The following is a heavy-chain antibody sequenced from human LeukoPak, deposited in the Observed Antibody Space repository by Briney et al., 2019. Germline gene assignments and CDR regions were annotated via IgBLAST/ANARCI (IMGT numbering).Heavy chain of an antibody. Sequence: GASVKVSCKASGYTFTTYAMNWVRQAPGQGLEWMGWINTDTGNPTYAQGFTGRFVFSLDTSVSTAYLQISSLKAEDTAVYYCARASCTGGTCPTFIDFWGQGTLVTVSS. CDR2: INTDTGNP. V-gene: IGHV7-4-1*02. CDR3: ARASCTGGTCPTFIDF. CDR1: GYTFTTYA. J-gene: IGHJ4*02. D-gene: IGHD2-15*01.